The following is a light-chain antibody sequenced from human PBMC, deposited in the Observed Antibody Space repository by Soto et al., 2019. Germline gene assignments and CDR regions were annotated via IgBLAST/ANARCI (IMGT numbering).Light chain of an antibody. J-gene: IGKJ1*01. Sequence: EIVMTQSPATLSVSPGERVTFSCRASQSVTSNLAWYQQKPGQSPRLLIYGASNRATAIPERFSSSGSGTEFTLPTSRLEPDDFAAYYCQQYDSTGTFGQGTKVDIK. CDR1: QSVTSN. CDR2: GAS. V-gene: IGKV3D-15*01. CDR3: QQYDSTGT.